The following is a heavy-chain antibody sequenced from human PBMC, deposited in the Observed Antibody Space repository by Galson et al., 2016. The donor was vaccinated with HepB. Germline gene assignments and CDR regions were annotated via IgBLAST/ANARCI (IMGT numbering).Heavy chain of an antibody. D-gene: IGHD6-13*01. CDR3: VRLGTAAAVANRRGSDY. Sequence: ETLSLTCTVSGDSISNVGRHWGWFRQSPEMGLEYIGSIHSSGTSYYNPSLTSRITVSADMSRNQFFLSLTSVTAADTAIYYCVRLGTAAAVANRRGSDYWGQGTRVAVSS. CDR1: GDSISNVGRH. CDR2: IHSSGTS. J-gene: IGHJ4*02. V-gene: IGHV4-39*01.